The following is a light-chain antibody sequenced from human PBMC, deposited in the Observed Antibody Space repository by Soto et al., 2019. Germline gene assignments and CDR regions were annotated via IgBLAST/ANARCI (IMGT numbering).Light chain of an antibody. J-gene: IGKJ5*01. CDR1: QSVSSSY. V-gene: IGKV3-20*01. Sequence: EIVMTQSPATLSVSPGERDTLSCRASQSVSSSYLAWYQQKPGQAPRLLIYGASSRATGIPDRFSGSGSGTDFTLTISRLEPEDFAVYYCQQYGSSPRITFGQGTRLEIK. CDR3: QQYGSSPRIT. CDR2: GAS.